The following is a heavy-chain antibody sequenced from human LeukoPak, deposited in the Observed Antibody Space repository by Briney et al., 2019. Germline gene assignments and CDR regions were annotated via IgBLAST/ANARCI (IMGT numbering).Heavy chain of an antibody. CDR1: GFTFNNYW. J-gene: IGHJ4*02. D-gene: IGHD1-26*01. CDR3: ARIKVGATGIDY. CDR2: INTDGSLT. Sequence: GGSLRLSCAASGFTFNNYWMHWVRQAPGKGLVWVSRINTDGSLTYYADSVKGRFTFSRDNAKNTLYLEMNSLRAEDTAVYYCARIKVGATGIDYWGPGTLVTVSS. V-gene: IGHV3-74*01.